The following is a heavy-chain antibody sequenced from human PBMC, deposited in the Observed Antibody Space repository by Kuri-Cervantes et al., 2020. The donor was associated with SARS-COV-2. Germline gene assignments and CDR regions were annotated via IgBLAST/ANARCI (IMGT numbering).Heavy chain of an antibody. CDR2: INHSGST. CDR1: GGSFSGYY. Sequence: ESLKISCAVYGGSFSGYYWSWIRQPPGKGLEWIGEINHSGSTNYNPSLKSRVTISVDTSKNQFSLKLSSVTAADTAVYYCARRLPGGGDSSGWFRDAFDIWGQGTMVTVSS. D-gene: IGHD6-19*01. V-gene: IGHV4-34*01. J-gene: IGHJ3*02. CDR3: ARRLPGGGDSSGWFRDAFDI.